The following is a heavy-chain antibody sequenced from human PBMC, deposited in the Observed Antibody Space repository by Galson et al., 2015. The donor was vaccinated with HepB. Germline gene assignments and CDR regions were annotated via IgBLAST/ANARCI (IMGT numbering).Heavy chain of an antibody. V-gene: IGHV1-69*13. CDR1: GGTFSSYA. J-gene: IGHJ6*03. CDR2: IIPIFGTA. CDR3: ARDGRIQLWSPEAGEEFYYYYMDV. D-gene: IGHD5-18*01. Sequence: SVKVSCKASGGTFSSYAISWVRQAPGQGLEWMGGIIPIFGTANYAQKFQGRVTITADESTSTAYMELSSLRSEDTAVYYCARDGRIQLWSPEAGEEFYYYYMDVWGKGTTVTVSS.